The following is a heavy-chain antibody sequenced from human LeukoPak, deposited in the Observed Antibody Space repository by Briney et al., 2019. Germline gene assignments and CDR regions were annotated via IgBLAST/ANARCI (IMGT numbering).Heavy chain of an antibody. Sequence: APVKVSCKASGYTFTRYYMHWVRQAPGQGLEWRGIINPSGGSTSYAQKVQGRVTMTRDMSTSTVYMELSSLRSEDTAVYYCARGPRITIFGVVLRSYYYYIDVWGKGTTVTVSS. V-gene: IGHV1-46*01. CDR2: INPSGGST. CDR3: ARGPRITIFGVVLRSYYYYIDV. D-gene: IGHD3-3*01. J-gene: IGHJ6*03. CDR1: GYTFTRYY.